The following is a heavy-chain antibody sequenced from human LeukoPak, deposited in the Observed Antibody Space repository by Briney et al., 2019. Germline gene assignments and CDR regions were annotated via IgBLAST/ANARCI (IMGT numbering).Heavy chain of an antibody. Sequence: GASVKVSCKASGYTFTSYGISWVRQAPGQGLEWMGWISAYNGNTNYAQKLQGRVTMTTDTSTSTAYMELRSLRSDDTAVYYCARDFSDYGDYGEGGYWGQGTLVTVSS. V-gene: IGHV1-18*01. CDR2: ISAYNGNT. D-gene: IGHD4-17*01. J-gene: IGHJ4*02. CDR1: GYTFTSYG. CDR3: ARDFSDYGDYGEGGY.